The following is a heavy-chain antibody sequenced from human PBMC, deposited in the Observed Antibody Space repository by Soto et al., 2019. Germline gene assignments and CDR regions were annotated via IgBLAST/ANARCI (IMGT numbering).Heavy chain of an antibody. D-gene: IGHD4-17*01. V-gene: IGHV3-48*02. CDR1: GFTFSSYS. CDR2: ISSSSSTI. CDR3: ASTLTRYGDYYFDY. Sequence: GGSLRLSCAASGFTFSSYSMNWVRQAPGKGLEWVSYISSSSSTIYYADSVKGRFTISRDNAKNSLYLQMNSLRDEDTAVYYCASTLTRYGDYYFDYWGQGTLVTVSS. J-gene: IGHJ4*02.